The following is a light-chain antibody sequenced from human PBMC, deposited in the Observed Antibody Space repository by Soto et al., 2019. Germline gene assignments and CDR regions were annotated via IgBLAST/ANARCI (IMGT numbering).Light chain of an antibody. CDR1: QSVSSY. CDR3: QQRSNWPPKIT. V-gene: IGKV3-11*01. J-gene: IGKJ5*01. Sequence: EIVLTQSPPTLSLSPGERATLSCRASQSVSSYLAWYQQKPGQAPRLLIYDASNRATGIPARFSGSGSGTDFTLTISSLEPEDFAVYYCQQRSNWPPKITFGQGTRLENK. CDR2: DAS.